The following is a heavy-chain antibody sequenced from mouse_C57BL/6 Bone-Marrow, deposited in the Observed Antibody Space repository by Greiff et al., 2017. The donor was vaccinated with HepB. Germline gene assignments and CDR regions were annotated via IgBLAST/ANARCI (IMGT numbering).Heavy chain of an antibody. J-gene: IGHJ3*01. D-gene: IGHD4-1*01. V-gene: IGHV5-16*01. CDR3: ARDGHWGFAY. CDR2: INYDGSST. Sequence: DVKLVESEGGLVQPGSSMKLSCTASGFTFSDYYMAWVRQVPEKGLEWVANINYDGSSTYYLDSLKSRFIISRDNAKNILYLQMSSLKSEDTATYYCARDGHWGFAYWGQGTLVTVSA. CDR1: GFTFSDYY.